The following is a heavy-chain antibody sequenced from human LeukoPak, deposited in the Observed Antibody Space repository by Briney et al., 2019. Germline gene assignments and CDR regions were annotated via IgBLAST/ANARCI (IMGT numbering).Heavy chain of an antibody. D-gene: IGHD4-17*01. J-gene: IGHJ4*02. Sequence: GASVKVSCKASGYTFTGYYVQWVRQAPGQGLEWMGWINPDTGGTNYAQKFQGRVTMTRDTSISTAYMELIRLRSDDTAVYYCARSVDYGDYFDYWGQGTLVTVSS. CDR2: INPDTGGT. CDR3: ARSVDYGDYFDY. V-gene: IGHV1-2*02. CDR1: GYTFTGYY.